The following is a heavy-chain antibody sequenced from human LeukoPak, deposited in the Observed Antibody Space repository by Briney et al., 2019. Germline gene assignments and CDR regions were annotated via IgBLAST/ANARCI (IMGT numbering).Heavy chain of an antibody. CDR3: ARGVGSSWSHPSATSDY. CDR2: INPNSGGT. Sequence: GASVKVSCKASGYTFTGYYMHWARQAPGQGLEWMGWINPNSGGTNYAQKFQGRVTMTRDSSISTAYMALSRLRSDDTAVYYCARGVGSSWSHPSATSDYWGQGTLVTVSS. CDR1: GYTFTGYY. J-gene: IGHJ4*02. D-gene: IGHD6-13*01. V-gene: IGHV1-2*02.